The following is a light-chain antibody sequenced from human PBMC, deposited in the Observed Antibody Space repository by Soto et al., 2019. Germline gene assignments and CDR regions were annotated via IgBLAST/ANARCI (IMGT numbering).Light chain of an antibody. J-gene: IGLJ1*01. CDR1: SSDVGGYNY. Sequence: QSALTQPASVSGSPGQSITISCTGTSSDVGGYNYVSWYQQHPGKAPKLMIYDVSNRPSGVSNRLSGSKSGNTASLTISGLQAEDEADYYCSSYTSSSTLYFFGTRTKLAVL. CDR3: SSYTSSSTLYF. V-gene: IGLV2-14*01. CDR2: DVS.